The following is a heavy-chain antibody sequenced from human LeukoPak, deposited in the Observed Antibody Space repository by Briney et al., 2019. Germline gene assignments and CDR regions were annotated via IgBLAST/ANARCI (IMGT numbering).Heavy chain of an antibody. V-gene: IGHV1-69*13. CDR3: ARDTIQTIFGVVTLYYGMDV. CDR2: IISILGTA. Sequence: ASVKVSCKASGGTFSSYAVSWVRQAPGQGLEWMGGIISILGTANYAQKFQGRVTITADESTSTAYMELSSLRSEDTAVYYCARDTIQTIFGVVTLYYGMDVWGQGTTVTVSS. CDR1: GGTFSSYA. D-gene: IGHD3-3*01. J-gene: IGHJ6*02.